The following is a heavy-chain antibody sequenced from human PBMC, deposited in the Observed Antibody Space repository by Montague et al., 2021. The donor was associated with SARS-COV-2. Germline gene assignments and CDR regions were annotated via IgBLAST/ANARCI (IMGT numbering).Heavy chain of an antibody. V-gene: IGHV3-9*01. CDR2: ISWNSGSI. Sequence: SLRLSCAASGFTFDDYAMHWVRQALGKGLEWVSGISWNSGSIGYADSVKGRFTISRDNAKNSLYLQMNSLRAEDTALYYCAKLGSYTDYWGQGTLVTVSS. CDR3: AKLGSYTDY. J-gene: IGHJ4*02. D-gene: IGHD2-2*02. CDR1: GFTFDDYA.